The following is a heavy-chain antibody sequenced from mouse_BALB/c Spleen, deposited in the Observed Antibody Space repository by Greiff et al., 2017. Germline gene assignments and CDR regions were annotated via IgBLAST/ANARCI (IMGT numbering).Heavy chain of an antibody. CDR3: ARSREGYDPYYAMDY. CDR1: GFTFSSFG. J-gene: IGHJ4*01. D-gene: IGHD2-2*01. V-gene: IGHV5-17*02. Sequence: DVKLVESGGGLVQPGGSRKLSCAASGFTFSSFGMHWVRQAPEKGLEWVAYISSGSSTIYYADTVKGRFTISRDNPKNTLFLQMTSLRSEDTAMYYCARSREGYDPYYAMDYWGQGTSVTVSS. CDR2: ISSGSSTI.